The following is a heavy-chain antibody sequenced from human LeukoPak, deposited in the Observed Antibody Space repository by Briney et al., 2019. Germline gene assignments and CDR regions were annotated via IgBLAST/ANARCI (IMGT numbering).Heavy chain of an antibody. CDR1: GYTFTGYY. CDR3: ARRHYYDFWSGRENSFDY. V-gene: IGHV1-2*02. J-gene: IGHJ4*02. D-gene: IGHD3-3*01. CDR2: INPNSGGT. Sequence: ASVKVSCKASGYTFTGYYMHWERQAPGQGLEWMGWINPNSGGTNYAQKFQGRVTITRNTSITTAYMELSNLTSEDTAVYYCARRHYYDFWSGRENSFDYWGQGTLVTVSS.